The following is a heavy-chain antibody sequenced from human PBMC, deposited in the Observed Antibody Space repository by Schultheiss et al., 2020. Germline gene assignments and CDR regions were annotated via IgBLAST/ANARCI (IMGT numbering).Heavy chain of an antibody. J-gene: IGHJ6*02. V-gene: IGHV4-34*01. CDR3: ARGNDFWSGYPLLYYYYGMDV. Sequence: SETLSLTCAVYGGSFSGYYWSWIRQPPGKGLEWIGEINHSGSTNYNPSLKSRVTISVDRSKNQFSLKLSSVTAADTAVYYCARGNDFWSGYPLLYYYYGMDVWGQGTTVTVSS. CDR1: GGSFSGYY. CDR2: INHSGST. D-gene: IGHD3-3*01.